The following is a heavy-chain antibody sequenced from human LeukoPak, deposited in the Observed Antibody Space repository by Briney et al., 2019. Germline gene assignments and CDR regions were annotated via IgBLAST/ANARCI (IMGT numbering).Heavy chain of an antibody. Sequence: SETLSLTCTVSGASMSSYYWTWIRQPAGKGLEWIGRIYTSGSTNCNPSLKSRVAMSVDTSKNQFSLKLSSVTAADTAVYYCARLSADSSSSRGFDYWGQGTLVTVSS. D-gene: IGHD2-2*01. CDR1: GASMSSYY. V-gene: IGHV4-4*07. CDR2: IYTSGST. J-gene: IGHJ4*02. CDR3: ARLSADSSSSRGFDY.